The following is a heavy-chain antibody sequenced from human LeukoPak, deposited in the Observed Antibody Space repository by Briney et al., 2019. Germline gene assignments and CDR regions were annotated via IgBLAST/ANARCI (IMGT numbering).Heavy chain of an antibody. V-gene: IGHV1-18*01. CDR2: ISDYNGNT. CDR3: ATGPGVYFDY. D-gene: IGHD7-27*01. J-gene: IGHJ4*02. Sequence: GASVNVSCKASGYTLTSYGISWVRQAPGQGREWMGWISDYNGNTNYAQKLQGRVTMTTDTSTSTAYMELRSLRSDDTAVYYCATGPGVYFDYWGQGTLVTVSS. CDR1: GYTLTSYG.